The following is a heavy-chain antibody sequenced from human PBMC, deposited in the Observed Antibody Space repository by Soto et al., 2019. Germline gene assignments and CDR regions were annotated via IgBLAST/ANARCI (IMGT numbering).Heavy chain of an antibody. D-gene: IGHD3-22*01. J-gene: IGHJ4*02. CDR3: ARAFHHMIPTAY. V-gene: IGHV3-74*01. Sequence: EVLLVESGGGLVQPGGSLRLSCAASGFTFSNYWMYWVRQAPGKGLVWLSRINGDGTYTSYADSVKGRFTISRDNAKNTLYLQMHSLRAEDTALYYCARAFHHMIPTAYWGQGTLVTVSS. CDR1: GFTFSNYW. CDR2: INGDGTYT.